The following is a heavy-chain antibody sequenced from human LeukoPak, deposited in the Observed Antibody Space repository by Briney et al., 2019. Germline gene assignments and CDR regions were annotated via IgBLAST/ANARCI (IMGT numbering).Heavy chain of an antibody. CDR1: GVTLSSYA. CDR3: ARDRSLWQWLGAGGFAS. Sequence: GGTLSLSCAVSGVTLSSYAMSWVRQAAGKGLEWVSSICTSGGSTYYADSVKGRFTISRDNSKNTVYVQMNSLRAEDTAVYYGARDRSLWQWLGAGGFASWGEGRLVIVSS. V-gene: IGHV3-23*01. CDR2: ICTSGGST. J-gene: IGHJ4*02. D-gene: IGHD6-19*01.